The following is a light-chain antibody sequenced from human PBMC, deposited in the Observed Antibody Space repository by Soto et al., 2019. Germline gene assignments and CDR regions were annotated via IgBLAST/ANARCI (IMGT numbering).Light chain of an antibody. J-gene: IGKJ2*01. Sequence: DIQMTQPPSSVSASVGDRVTITCRASQGINNWLAWYQENPGKAPKLLIYAASNLQSGVPSRFSGSGSGTDFTLTISSLQPEDFATYYCQQANSFPYTFGQGTKVDIK. CDR1: QGINNW. V-gene: IGKV1-12*01. CDR2: AAS. CDR3: QQANSFPYT.